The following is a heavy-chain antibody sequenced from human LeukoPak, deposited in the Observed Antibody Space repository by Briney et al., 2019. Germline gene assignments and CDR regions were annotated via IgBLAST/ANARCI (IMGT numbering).Heavy chain of an antibody. D-gene: IGHD6-19*01. CDR1: GGSFSGYY. V-gene: IGHV4-34*01. Sequence: PSETLSLTCAVYGGSFSGYYWSWIRQPPGKGLEWIGEINHSGSTNYNPSLKSRVTISVDTSKNQFSLKLSSVTAADTAVYHCARGGGSGWYYFDYWGQGTLVTVSS. CDR2: INHSGST. J-gene: IGHJ4*02. CDR3: ARGGGSGWYYFDY.